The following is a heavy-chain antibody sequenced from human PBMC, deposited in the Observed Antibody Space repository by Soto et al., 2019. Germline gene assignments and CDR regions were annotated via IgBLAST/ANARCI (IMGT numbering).Heavy chain of an antibody. J-gene: IGHJ5*02. CDR3: ARDQRFSDWFDP. D-gene: IGHD3-3*01. CDR2: IYSSGTT. Sequence: SETLSLTCTVSGGSISGYYWTWIRQPAGKGLEWIGRIYSSGTTKYNPSLKSRVTMSLDTSKNQFSLRLSSVTATDTAVYYCARDQRFSDWFDPWGPGTLVTVSS. CDR1: GGSISGYY. V-gene: IGHV4-4*07.